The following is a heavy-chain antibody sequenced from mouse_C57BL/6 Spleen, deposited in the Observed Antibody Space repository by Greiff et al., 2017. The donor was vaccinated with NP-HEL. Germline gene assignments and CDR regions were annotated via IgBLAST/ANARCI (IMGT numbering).Heavy chain of an antibody. Sequence: DVMLVESGEGLVKPGGSLKLSCAASGFTFSSYAMSWVRQTPEKRLEWVAYISSGGDYIYYADTVKGRFTISRDNARNTLYLQMSSLKSEDTAMYYCTREALGGSSYSYWGQGTTLTVSS. CDR1: GFTFSSYA. D-gene: IGHD1-1*01. CDR3: TREALGGSSYSY. CDR2: ISSGGDYI. V-gene: IGHV5-9-1*02. J-gene: IGHJ2*01.